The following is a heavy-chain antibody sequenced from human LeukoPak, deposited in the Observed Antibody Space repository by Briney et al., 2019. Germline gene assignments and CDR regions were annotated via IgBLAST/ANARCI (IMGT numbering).Heavy chain of an antibody. D-gene: IGHD1-26*01. V-gene: IGHV3-30-3*01. Sequence: GGSLRLSCAASGFTFSSYAMHWVRQAPGKGPEWVAVISYDGSNKYYADSVKGRFTISRDNSKNTLYLQMNSLRAEDTAVYYCARDPLGVGAKSPAFDIWGQGTMVTVSS. CDR1: GFTFSSYA. CDR3: ARDPLGVGAKSPAFDI. J-gene: IGHJ3*02. CDR2: ISYDGSNK.